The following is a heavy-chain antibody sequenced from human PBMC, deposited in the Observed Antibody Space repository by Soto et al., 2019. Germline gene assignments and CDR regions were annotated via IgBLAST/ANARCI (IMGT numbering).Heavy chain of an antibody. CDR2: IYWDDDK. CDR3: AHRRPKGVDSGSYGKFIEFDY. V-gene: IGHV2-5*02. D-gene: IGHD6-25*01. CDR1: GFSLTTDGVG. Sequence: QITLKESGPTLVRPTQTLTLTCTFSGFSLTTDGVGVGWIRQPPGKALEWLALIYWDDDKRYSPSLKSRLTITKDKNQVGLTMTDMDPVDTATYYCAHRRPKGVDSGSYGKFIEFDYWGQGTLVTVSS. J-gene: IGHJ4*02.